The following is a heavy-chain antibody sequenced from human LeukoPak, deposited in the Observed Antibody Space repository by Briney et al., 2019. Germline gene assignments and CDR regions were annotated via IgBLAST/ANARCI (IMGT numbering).Heavy chain of an antibody. CDR3: AKAVSNWNDAPFDY. V-gene: IGHV3-23*01. D-gene: IGHD1-1*01. Sequence: GGSLRLSCAASGFTFSSYAMSWVRQAPGEGLEWVSSISGIGDNTYYADSVKGRFTISRDNSKNTLYLQMNSLRAEDTAVYFCAKAVSNWNDAPFDYWGQGTLVTVSP. CDR1: GFTFSSYA. J-gene: IGHJ4*02. CDR2: ISGIGDNT.